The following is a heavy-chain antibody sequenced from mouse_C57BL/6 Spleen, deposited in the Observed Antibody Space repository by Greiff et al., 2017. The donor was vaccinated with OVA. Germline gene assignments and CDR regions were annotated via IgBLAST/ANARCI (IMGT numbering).Heavy chain of an antibody. J-gene: IGHJ3*01. D-gene: IGHD2-3*01. CDR2: IYPGDGDT. CDR3: AREGDGYQFAY. Sequence: VKLQESGAELVKPGASVKISCKASGYAFSSYWMNWVKQRPGKGLEWIGQIYPGDGDTNYNGKFKGKATLTADKSSSTAYMQLSSLTSEDSAVYFCAREGDGYQFAYWGQGTLVTVSA. CDR1: GYAFSSYW. V-gene: IGHV1-80*01.